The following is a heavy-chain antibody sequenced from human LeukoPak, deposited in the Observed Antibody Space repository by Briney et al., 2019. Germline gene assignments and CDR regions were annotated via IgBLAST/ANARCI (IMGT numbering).Heavy chain of an antibody. Sequence: GGSLRLTCAASGFTSSSYWMSWVRQAPGKGLEWVANIKQDGGEKYYVDSVKGRFTISRDNAKNSLYLQMSSLRAEDTAVYYCARDGSVYYDSSGYVDYWGQGTLVTVSS. CDR3: ARDGSVYYDSSGYVDY. V-gene: IGHV3-7*01. D-gene: IGHD3-22*01. CDR2: IKQDGGEK. CDR1: GFTSSSYW. J-gene: IGHJ4*02.